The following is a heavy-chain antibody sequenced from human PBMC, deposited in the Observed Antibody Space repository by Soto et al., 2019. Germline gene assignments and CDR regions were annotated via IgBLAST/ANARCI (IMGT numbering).Heavy chain of an antibody. CDR2: ISSSSSYI. CDR3: ASDHYYGSGRPHYGMDV. J-gene: IGHJ6*02. CDR1: GFTFSSYS. V-gene: IGHV3-21*01. D-gene: IGHD3-10*01. Sequence: EVQLVESGGGLVKPGGSLRLSCAASGFTFSSYSMNWVRQAPGKWLEWVSSISSSSSYIYYADSVKGRFTISRDNAKNSLYLKMNSLRAEDTAVYYCASDHYYGSGRPHYGMDVWGQGTTVTVSS.